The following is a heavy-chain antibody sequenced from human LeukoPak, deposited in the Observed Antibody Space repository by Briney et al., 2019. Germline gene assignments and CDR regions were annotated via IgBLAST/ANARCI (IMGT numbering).Heavy chain of an antibody. V-gene: IGHV3-48*03. Sequence: AGGSLRLSCAASGFTFSSYEMNWVRQAPGKGLEWVSYISSSGSTIYYAGSVKGRFTISRDNAKNSLYLQMNSLRAEDTAVYYCARGGFTDAFDIWGQGSMVTVSS. CDR1: GFTFSSYE. D-gene: IGHD3-16*01. CDR3: ARGGFTDAFDI. J-gene: IGHJ3*02. CDR2: ISSSGSTI.